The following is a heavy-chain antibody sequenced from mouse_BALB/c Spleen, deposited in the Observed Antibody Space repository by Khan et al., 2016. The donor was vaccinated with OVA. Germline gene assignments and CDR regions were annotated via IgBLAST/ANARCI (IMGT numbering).Heavy chain of an antibody. CDR1: GYSIASGYA. D-gene: IGHD2-4*01. CDR2: ISYSGGT. CDR3: ARGNYDGYYFDY. Sequence: DVKLQESGPGLVKPSQSLSLTCTVTGYSIASGYAWNWIRQFPGNKLEWMGYISYSGGTSYNPSLKSRISITRDTSKNQFFLQLNSVTTEDTATYYWARGNYDGYYFDYWGQGTPLTVSS. J-gene: IGHJ2*01. V-gene: IGHV3-2*02.